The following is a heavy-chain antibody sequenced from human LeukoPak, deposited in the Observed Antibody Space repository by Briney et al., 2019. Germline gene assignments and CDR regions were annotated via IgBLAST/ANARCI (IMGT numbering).Heavy chain of an antibody. Sequence: AETLSLTCTVSGGSISRYYWSWIRQPPGKGLEWIGYIYYSGSTNYNPSLKSRVTISVDTSKNQFSLKLSSVTAADTAVYYCARTYDSSGYYLEYWGQGTLVTVSS. D-gene: IGHD3-22*01. J-gene: IGHJ4*02. V-gene: IGHV4-59*08. CDR1: GGSISRYY. CDR2: IYYSGST. CDR3: ARTYDSSGYYLEY.